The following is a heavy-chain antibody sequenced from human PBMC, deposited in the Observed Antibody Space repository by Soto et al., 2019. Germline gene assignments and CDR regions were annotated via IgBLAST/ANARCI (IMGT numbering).Heavy chain of an antibody. CDR3: ARLTHYYDAANLDY. Sequence: SETLSLTCTVSGGSVNSGNFYWSWIRQPPGKGLEWIAYFFSSDNTNYNPSLKNRLAMSIDTPKNQFSLRLTSVTAADTAVYYCARLTHYYDAANLDYWGQGTLVTVSS. CDR1: GGSVNSGNFY. V-gene: IGHV4-61*01. CDR2: FFSSDNT. J-gene: IGHJ4*02. D-gene: IGHD3-16*01.